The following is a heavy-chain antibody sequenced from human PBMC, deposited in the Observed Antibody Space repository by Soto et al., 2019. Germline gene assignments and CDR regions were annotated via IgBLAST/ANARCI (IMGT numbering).Heavy chain of an antibody. CDR1: GYTFTSYA. V-gene: IGHV1-3*01. CDR2: INAGNGNT. Sequence: ASVKVSCKASGYTFTSYAMHWVRQAPGQRLEWMGWINAGNGNTKYSQKFQGRVTITRDTSASTAYMELSSLRSEDTAVYYCARYPIAVAGPDAFEIWGQGTMVTVSS. J-gene: IGHJ3*02. CDR3: ARYPIAVAGPDAFEI. D-gene: IGHD6-19*01.